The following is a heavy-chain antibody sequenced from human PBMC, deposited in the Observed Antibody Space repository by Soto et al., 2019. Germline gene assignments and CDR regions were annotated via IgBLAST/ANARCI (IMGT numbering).Heavy chain of an antibody. J-gene: IGHJ4*02. CDR1: GGSVSSGSYY. Sequence: SETLSLTCTVSGGSVSSGSYYWSWIRQPPGKGLEWIGYIYYSGSTNYNPSLKSRVTISVDTSKSQFSLKLSSVTAADTAVYYCAREVVTDYYDSSGYYPPYYFDYWGQGTLVTVSS. CDR3: AREVVTDYYDSSGYYPPYYFDY. D-gene: IGHD3-22*01. V-gene: IGHV4-61*01. CDR2: IYYSGST.